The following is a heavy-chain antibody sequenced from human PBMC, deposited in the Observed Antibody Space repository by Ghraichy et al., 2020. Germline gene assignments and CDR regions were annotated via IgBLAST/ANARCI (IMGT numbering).Heavy chain of an antibody. D-gene: IGHD2-21*01. CDR3: ARGSTVVRFYYYAGMDV. CDR2: ITSSSSFI. J-gene: IGHJ6*02. V-gene: IGHV3-48*02. Sequence: GGSLRLSCVGSGFTFGSYSMNWVRQSPGKGLEWVSYITSSSSFISYADSVKGRFTISRDNAQNSLFLQMNSLRDEDTGVYYCARGSTVVRFYYYAGMDVWDQGTTVTVSS. CDR1: GFTFGSYS.